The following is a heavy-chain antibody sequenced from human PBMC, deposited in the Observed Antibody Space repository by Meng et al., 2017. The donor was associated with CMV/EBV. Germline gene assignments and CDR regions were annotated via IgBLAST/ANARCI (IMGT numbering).Heavy chain of an antibody. CDR3: ARVRGQVSKITIFGGGWFDP. V-gene: IGHV3-33*01. CDR1: GFTFSSYG. CDR2: IWYDGSNK. J-gene: IGHJ5*02. D-gene: IGHD3-3*01. Sequence: GESLKISCAASGFTFSSYGMHWVRQAPGKGLEWVAVIWYDGSNKYYADSVKGRFTISRDNSKNTLYLQMNSLRAEDTAVYYCARVRGQVSKITIFGGGWFDPWGQGTLVTVSS.